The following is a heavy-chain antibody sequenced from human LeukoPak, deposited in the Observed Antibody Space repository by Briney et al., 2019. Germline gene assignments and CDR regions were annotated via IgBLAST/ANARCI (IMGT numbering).Heavy chain of an antibody. CDR1: GGTFSSYG. J-gene: IGHJ4*02. V-gene: IGHV1-18*01. D-gene: IGHD3-10*01. Sequence: ASVKVSCKASGGTFSSYGISWVRQAPGQGLEWMGWISAYNGNTNYAQKLQGRVTMTTDTSTSTAYMELRSLRSDDTAVYYCARASMVRGVMVYWGQGTLVTVSS. CDR2: ISAYNGNT. CDR3: ARASMVRGVMVY.